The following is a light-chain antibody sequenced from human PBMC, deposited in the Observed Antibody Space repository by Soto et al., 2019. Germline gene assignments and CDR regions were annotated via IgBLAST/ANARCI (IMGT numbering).Light chain of an antibody. V-gene: IGKV3-20*01. CDR3: QQYGRPVPT. CDR2: GAS. CDR1: QSVSSSY. Sequence: EIVLTQSPGTLSLSPGERATLSCRASQSVSSSYLAWYQQKPGQAPRRLIYGASSRATGIPDRFSGSGSGTNLTITISRLDPEDFSVYYCQQYGRPVPTFGQGTKLEIK. J-gene: IGKJ2*01.